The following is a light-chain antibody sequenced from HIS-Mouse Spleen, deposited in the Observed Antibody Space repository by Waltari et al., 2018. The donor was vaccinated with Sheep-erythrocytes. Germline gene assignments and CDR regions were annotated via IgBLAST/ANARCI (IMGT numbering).Light chain of an antibody. CDR3: QQHYSSLT. CDR1: QSVLYSSNNKNY. CDR2: WAS. V-gene: IGKV4-1*01. J-gene: IGKJ4*01. Sequence: DIVMTQSPDSLAVSLGDRATINCKSSQSVLYSSNNKNYLAWYQQKPGQPPKLLIYWASTRESGVPDRFSGSGSVTDFTLTISSLQAEDVAVYYCQQHYSSLTFGGGTKVEIK.